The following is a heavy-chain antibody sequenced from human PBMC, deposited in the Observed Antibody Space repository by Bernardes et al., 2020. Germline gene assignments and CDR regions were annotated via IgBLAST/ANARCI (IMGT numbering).Heavy chain of an antibody. CDR1: GGSISSSSYY. V-gene: IGHV4-39*01. Sequence: SETLSLTCTVSGGSISSSSYYWGWIRQPPGKGLEWIGSIYYSGSTYYNPSLKSRVTISVDTSKNQFSLKLSSVTAADTAVYYCARGNVDIVATIHFDYWGQGPLVTVSS. J-gene: IGHJ4*02. D-gene: IGHD5-12*01. CDR2: IYYSGST. CDR3: ARGNVDIVATIHFDY.